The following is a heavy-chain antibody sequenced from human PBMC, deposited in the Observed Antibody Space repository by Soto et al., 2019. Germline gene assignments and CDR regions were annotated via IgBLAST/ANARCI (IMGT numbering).Heavy chain of an antibody. V-gene: IGHV3-23*01. J-gene: IGHJ3*02. D-gene: IGHD6-19*01. CDR2: ISGSGSST. CDR1: GFTCSSYA. CDR3: ARVPQQWPNWGNAFDI. Sequence: HPGGPLRLSCAASGFTCSSYAMSWVRQAPGKGLEWVAAISGSGSSTYYADSVKGRFTISRDNSKNTLYLQMNSLRAEDTAVYYCARVPQQWPNWGNAFDIWGQGTMVTVSS.